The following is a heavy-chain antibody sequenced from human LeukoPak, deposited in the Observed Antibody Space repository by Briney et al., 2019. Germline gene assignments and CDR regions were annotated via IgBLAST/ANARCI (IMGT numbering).Heavy chain of an antibody. V-gene: IGHV3-48*01. CDR1: GFTFSSYS. CDR2: ISSSSSTI. J-gene: IGHJ4*02. D-gene: IGHD3-9*01. Sequence: GGSLRLSCAASGFTFSSYSMNWVRQAPGKGLEWVSYISSSSSTIYYADSEKGRFTISRDNAKNSLYLQMNSLRAEDTAVYYCARDQGRIPASFDPLDYWGQGTLVTVSS. CDR3: ARDQGRIPASFDPLDY.